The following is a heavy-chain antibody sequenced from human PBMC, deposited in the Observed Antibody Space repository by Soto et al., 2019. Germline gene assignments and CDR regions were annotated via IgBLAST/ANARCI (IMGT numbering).Heavy chain of an antibody. V-gene: IGHV3-49*03. D-gene: IGHD5-18*01. CDR2: IRSKAYGGTT. CDR3: TRDPVDTAMDGYYGMDV. CDR1: GFTFGGYA. Sequence: PGGSLRLSCTASGFTFGGYAMSWFRQAPGKGLEWVGFIRSKAYGGTTEYAASVKGRFTISRDDSKSIAYLQMNSLKTEDTAVYYCTRDPVDTAMDGYYGMDVWGQGTTVTVSS. J-gene: IGHJ6*02.